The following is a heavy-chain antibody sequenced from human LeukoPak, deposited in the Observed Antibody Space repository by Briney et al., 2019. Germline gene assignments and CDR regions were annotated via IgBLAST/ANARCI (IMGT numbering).Heavy chain of an antibody. V-gene: IGHV3-23*01. J-gene: IGHJ4*02. CDR3: ATSSSPTYFDY. Sequence: PGASRRLSCAASGFTFSNYAMSWVRPAPRKGLEWVSSISPSGGRTNFADSVQGRFTISRDNSKNTLYLQMKSLRADDTAVYYCATSSSPTYFDYWGQGTLVTVSS. D-gene: IGHD6-6*01. CDR2: ISPSGGRT. CDR1: GFTFSNYA.